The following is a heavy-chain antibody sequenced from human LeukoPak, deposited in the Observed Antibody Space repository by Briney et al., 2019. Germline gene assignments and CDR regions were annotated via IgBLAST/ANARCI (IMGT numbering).Heavy chain of an antibody. V-gene: IGHV4-34*01. D-gene: IGHD6-19*01. J-gene: IGHJ4*02. CDR2: INHSGST. Sequence: SETLSLTCAVYGGSFSGYYWSWIRQPPGKGLEWIGEINHSGSTNYNPSLKSRVTISVDTSKNHFSLKLSSVTAADTAVYYCARGQQWLAKFDYWGQGTLVTVSS. CDR3: ARGQQWLAKFDY. CDR1: GGSFSGYY.